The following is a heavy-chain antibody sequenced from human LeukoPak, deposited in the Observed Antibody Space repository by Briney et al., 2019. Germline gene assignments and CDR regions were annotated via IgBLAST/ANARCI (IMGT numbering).Heavy chain of an antibody. Sequence: PSETLSLTCAVYGGSFSGYYWSWIRQPPGKGLEWVSYISSSGGTKYYAASVKGRFTISRDNAKNSLYLQMNSLRDEDTAVYYCARDITSDWSYWGQGTLVTVSS. V-gene: IGHV3-11*04. D-gene: IGHD3-9*01. CDR3: ARDITSDWSY. CDR2: ISSSGGTK. CDR1: GGSFSGYY. J-gene: IGHJ4*02.